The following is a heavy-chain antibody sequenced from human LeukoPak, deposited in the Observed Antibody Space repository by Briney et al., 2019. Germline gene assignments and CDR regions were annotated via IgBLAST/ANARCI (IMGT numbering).Heavy chain of an antibody. CDR1: GITFSSYW. J-gene: IGHJ4*02. Sequence: GGSLRLSCAASGITFSSYWMSWVRQAPGKGLEWVANIKEDGSERYFVDSVEGRFTISRDNAKNSLYLQMNSLRAEDTAVYYCARARSIVARHFDYWGQGTLVTVSS. CDR3: ARARSIVARHFDY. D-gene: IGHD6-6*01. V-gene: IGHV3-7*01. CDR2: IKEDGSER.